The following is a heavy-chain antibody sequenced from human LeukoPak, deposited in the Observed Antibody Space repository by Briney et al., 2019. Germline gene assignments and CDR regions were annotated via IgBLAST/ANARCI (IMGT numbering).Heavy chain of an antibody. V-gene: IGHV1-69*13. CDR3: ATDVYYYGSGTWDNWFDP. CDR2: IIPIFGTA. D-gene: IGHD3-10*01. J-gene: IGHJ5*02. Sequence: GASVKVSCKASGGTFSSYAISWVRQAPGQGLEWMGGIIPIFGTANYAQKFQGRVTITADESTSTAYMELSSLRSEDTAVYYCATDVYYYGSGTWDNWFDPWGQGTLVTVSS. CDR1: GGTFSSYA.